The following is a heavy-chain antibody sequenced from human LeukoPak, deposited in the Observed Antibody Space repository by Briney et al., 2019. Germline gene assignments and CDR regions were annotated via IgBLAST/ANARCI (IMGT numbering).Heavy chain of an antibody. D-gene: IGHD3-10*01. CDR1: GYTFTSYG. CDR3: ARVRPPGARNWFDP. J-gene: IGHJ5*02. CDR2: ISAYNGNT. Sequence: ASVKVSCKASGYTFTSYGVSWVRQAPGQGLEWMGWISAYNGNTNYAQKLQGRVTMTTDTSTSTAYMELRSLRSDDTAVYYCARVRPPGARNWFDPWGQGTLVTVSS. V-gene: IGHV1-18*01.